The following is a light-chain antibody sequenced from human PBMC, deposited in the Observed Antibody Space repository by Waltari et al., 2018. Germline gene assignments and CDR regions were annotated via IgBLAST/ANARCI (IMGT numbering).Light chain of an antibody. CDR3: QKYGTLPAT. Sequence: EIVLTQSPGTLSLSPGERATLSCRASQSVSRTIAWYQQKPGQAPRLLIYDTSSRAAGIPDRFSGSGFGTDFSLTSSRLEPEDFAVYYCQKYGTLPATFGQGTKVEIK. V-gene: IGKV3-20*01. CDR2: DTS. CDR1: QSVSRT. J-gene: IGKJ1*01.